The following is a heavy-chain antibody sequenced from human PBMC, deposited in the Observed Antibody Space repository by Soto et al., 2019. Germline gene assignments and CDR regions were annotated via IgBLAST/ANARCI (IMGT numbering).Heavy chain of an antibody. Sequence: GGSLRLSCAASGFTFSSYAMSWVRQAPGKGLEWVSAISGSGGSTYYADSVKGRFTISRDNSKNTLYLQMNSLRAEATAVYYCAKVRELTGTPYFDYWGQGTLVTVSS. CDR2: ISGSGGST. V-gene: IGHV3-23*01. D-gene: IGHD1-20*01. CDR1: GFTFSSYA. J-gene: IGHJ4*02. CDR3: AKVRELTGTPYFDY.